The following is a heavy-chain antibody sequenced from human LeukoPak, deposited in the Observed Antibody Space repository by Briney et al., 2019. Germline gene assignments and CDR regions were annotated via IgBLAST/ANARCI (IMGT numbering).Heavy chain of an antibody. J-gene: IGHJ4*02. V-gene: IGHV3-21*01. Sequence: PGGSLRLSCAASGFTFSSYSMNWVRQAPGKGLEWVSSISSSSSYIYYADSVKGRFTISRDNAKNSLYLQMNSLRAEDTAVYYCARDGGSGRAFDYWGQGTLVTVPS. CDR1: GFTFSSYS. CDR3: ARDGGSGRAFDY. D-gene: IGHD3-10*01. CDR2: ISSSSSYI.